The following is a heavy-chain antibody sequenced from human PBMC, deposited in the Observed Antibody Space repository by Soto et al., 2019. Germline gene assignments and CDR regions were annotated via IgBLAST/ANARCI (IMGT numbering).Heavy chain of an antibody. CDR1: GYTFTSYA. D-gene: IGHD3-9*01. CDR3: AKRSPNNFDWLLSALDY. CDR2: INAGNGNT. J-gene: IGHJ4*01. Sequence: GASVKVSCKASGYTFTSYAMHWVRQAPGQRLEWMGWINAGNGNTKYSQKFQGRVTISRDNSKNTLYLQMNSLRAEDTAVYYCAKRSPNNFDWLLSALDYWGHGTLVTVSS. V-gene: IGHV1-3*01.